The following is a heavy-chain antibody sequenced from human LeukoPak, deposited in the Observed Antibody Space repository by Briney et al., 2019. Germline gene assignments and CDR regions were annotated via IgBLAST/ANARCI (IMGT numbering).Heavy chain of an antibody. J-gene: IGHJ6*03. Sequence: ASVKVSCKASGYTFTSYAMHWVRQAPGQRLEWMGWINAGNGNTKYSQEFQGRVTITRDTSASTAYMELSSLRSEDMAVYYCARDRGGSYSGYYYYMDVWGKGTTVTVSS. D-gene: IGHD1-26*01. CDR3: ARDRGGSYSGYYYYMDV. CDR1: GYTFTSYA. CDR2: INAGNGNT. V-gene: IGHV1-3*03.